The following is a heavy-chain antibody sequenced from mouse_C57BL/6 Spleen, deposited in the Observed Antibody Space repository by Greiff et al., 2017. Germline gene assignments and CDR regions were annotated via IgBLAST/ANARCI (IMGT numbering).Heavy chain of an antibody. D-gene: IGHD2-1*01. CDR1: GFTFSDYY. CDR2: INYDGSST. J-gene: IGHJ1*03. CDR3: AIGGYGNYDGYFDV. Sequence: EVMLVESEGGLVQPGSSMKLSCTASGFTFSDYYMAWVRQVPEKGLEWVANINYDGSSTYYLDSLKSRFIISRDNAKNILYLQMSSLKSEDTATYYCAIGGYGNYDGYFDVWGTGTTVTVSS. V-gene: IGHV5-16*01.